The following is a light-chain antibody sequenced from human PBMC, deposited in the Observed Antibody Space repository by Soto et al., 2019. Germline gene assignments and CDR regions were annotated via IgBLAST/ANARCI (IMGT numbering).Light chain of an antibody. CDR1: SSNIGAGYD. V-gene: IGLV1-40*01. CDR2: GNI. Sequence: SVLTQPPSVSGAPGQRVTISCTGSSSNIGAGYDVHWYQQVPGTAPKLLIYGNINRPSGVPDRFSGSKSGTSASLAITGLQAEDEADYYCQSYDSSLSASVFGGGTKLTVL. J-gene: IGLJ2*01. CDR3: QSYDSSLSASV.